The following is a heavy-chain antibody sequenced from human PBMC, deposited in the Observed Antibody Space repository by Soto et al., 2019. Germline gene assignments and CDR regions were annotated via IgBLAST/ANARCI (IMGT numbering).Heavy chain of an antibody. CDR2: IYHSGST. J-gene: IGHJ4*02. D-gene: IGHD5-12*01. CDR3: ARGAPVANDY. CDR1: GGSISSGGYS. Sequence: SETLSLTCAVSGGSISSGGYSWSWIRQPPGKGLEWIGYIYHSGSTYYNPSLKSRVTISVDRSKNQFSLKLSSVTAADTAVYYCARGAPVANDYWGQGTLLTGSS. V-gene: IGHV4-30-2*01.